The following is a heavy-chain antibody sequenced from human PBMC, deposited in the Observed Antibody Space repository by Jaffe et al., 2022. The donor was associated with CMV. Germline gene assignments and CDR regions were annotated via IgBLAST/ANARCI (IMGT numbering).Heavy chain of an antibody. CDR1: GFTFSRYG. CDR3: VGDAFDI. J-gene: IGHJ3*02. V-gene: IGHV3-64D*06. Sequence: EFQLVESGGGLVQPGGSLRLSCSASGFTFSRYGLHWVRQAPGKGLEYVSAISNDGGITYYADSVKGRFTISRDNSKDTLYLQMSSLRDDDTAIYYCVGDAFDIWGQGTMVTVSS. CDR2: ISNDGGIT.